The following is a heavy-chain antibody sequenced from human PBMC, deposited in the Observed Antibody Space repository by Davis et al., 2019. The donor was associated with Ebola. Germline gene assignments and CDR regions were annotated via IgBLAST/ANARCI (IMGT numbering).Heavy chain of an antibody. CDR3: ARVAGYGDYFDY. Sequence: MPSEPLSPTFTVPGGSISSHYWSWIRQPPGKGREWIGYNYYSGSTYYNPSLKRRVTMSGDTSKNQFSLKLSSVTAADTAVYYCARVAGYGDYFDYWGLGTLVTVSS. J-gene: IGHJ4*02. CDR1: GGSISSHY. V-gene: IGHV4-59*11. CDR2: NYYSGST. D-gene: IGHD4-17*01.